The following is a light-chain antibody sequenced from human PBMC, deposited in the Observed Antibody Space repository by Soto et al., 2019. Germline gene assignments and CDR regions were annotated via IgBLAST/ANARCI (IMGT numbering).Light chain of an antibody. Sequence: QSALTQPASVSGSPGQSITISCTGTSSDVGSYNLVSWYQQHPGKAPKLMIYEGSKRASGVSNRFSGSKSAITASLTISGLQAEDEADYYCCSYAGSSTWVFGGGTKLTVL. J-gene: IGLJ3*02. V-gene: IGLV2-23*01. CDR3: CSYAGSSTWV. CDR1: SSDVGSYNL. CDR2: EGS.